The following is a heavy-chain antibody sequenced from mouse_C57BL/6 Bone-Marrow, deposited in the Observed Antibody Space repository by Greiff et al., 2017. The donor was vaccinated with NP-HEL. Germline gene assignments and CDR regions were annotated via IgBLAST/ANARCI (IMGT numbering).Heavy chain of an antibody. D-gene: IGHD1-1*01. V-gene: IGHV5-17*01. CDR3: ARGLLRFAY. CDR1: GFTFSDYG. J-gene: IGHJ3*01. Sequence: EVKLMESGGGLVKPGGSLKLSCAASGFTFSDYGMHWVRQAPEKGLEWVAYISSGSSTIYYADTVKGRFTISRDNAKNTLFLQMTSLRSEDTAMYYCARGLLRFAYWGQGTLVTVSA. CDR2: ISSGSSTI.